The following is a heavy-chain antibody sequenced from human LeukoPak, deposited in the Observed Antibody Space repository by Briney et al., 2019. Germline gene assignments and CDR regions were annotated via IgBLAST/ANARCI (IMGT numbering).Heavy chain of an antibody. CDR3: AKGRSGSPGRYFDY. Sequence: PGESLRLSCVASGFTFSSYAMSWVRQAPGKGLEWVSAISGSGGTTFYADSVKGRFTISRDNSKNTLYLQMNSLRAEDTAVYYCAKGRSGSPGRYFDYWGQGTLVTDSS. V-gene: IGHV3-23*01. J-gene: IGHJ4*02. CDR1: GFTFSSYA. D-gene: IGHD1-26*01. CDR2: ISGSGGTT.